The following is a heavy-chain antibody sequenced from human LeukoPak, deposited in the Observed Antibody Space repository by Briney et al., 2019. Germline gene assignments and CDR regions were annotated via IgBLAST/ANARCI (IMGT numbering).Heavy chain of an antibody. D-gene: IGHD3-3*02. Sequence: GGSLGLTSVASGFVFSSLGMRWVRQAPGKGLEWVAFIRYDGTTKFHACSVKGRFTLSRDNSRNMLYLEMNSLRPEDTAVYYCGKISTHWGKETLVTVSS. V-gene: IGHV3-30*02. CDR1: GFVFSSLG. J-gene: IGHJ4*02. CDR3: GKISTH. CDR2: IRYDGTTK.